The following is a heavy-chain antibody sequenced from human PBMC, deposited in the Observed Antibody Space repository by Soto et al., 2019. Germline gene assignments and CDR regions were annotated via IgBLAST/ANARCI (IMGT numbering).Heavy chain of an antibody. J-gene: IGHJ4*02. CDR1: GFTFSSYA. V-gene: IGHV3-23*01. Sequence: GGSLRLSCAASGFTFSSYAMSWVRQAPGKGLEWVSAISGSGGSTYYADSVKGRFTISRDNSKNTLYLQMNSLRAEDTAVYYCAKDLVAYYYESSGYYSTFDYWGQGTPVTVSS. D-gene: IGHD3-22*01. CDR3: AKDLVAYYYESSGYYSTFDY. CDR2: ISGSGGST.